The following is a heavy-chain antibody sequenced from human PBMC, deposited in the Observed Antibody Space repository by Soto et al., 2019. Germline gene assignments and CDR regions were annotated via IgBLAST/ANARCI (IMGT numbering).Heavy chain of an antibody. Sequence: LSLTCTVSGGSISSGDYYWSWIRQPPGKGLEWIGYIYYSGSTYYNPSLKSRVTISVDTSKNQFSLKLSSVTAADTAVYYCARSSSMVRGVIITWGQGTLVTVSS. CDR1: GGSISSGDYY. CDR3: ARSSSMVRGVIIT. V-gene: IGHV4-30-4*01. D-gene: IGHD3-10*01. CDR2: IYYSGST. J-gene: IGHJ4*02.